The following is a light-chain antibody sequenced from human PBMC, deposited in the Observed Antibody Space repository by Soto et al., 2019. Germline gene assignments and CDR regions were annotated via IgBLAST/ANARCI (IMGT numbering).Light chain of an antibody. V-gene: IGKV3-11*01. CDR3: QQRGKWPST. CDR2: DAS. CDR1: QSLHARY. J-gene: IGKJ2*02. Sequence: EVVMTQSPGTLSLSPGERATLSCRASQSLHARYLAWYQQKLGQAPRLLIYDASTRATGVGARFTGSGSATDFSLTITSLEPEDFAVYYCQQRGKWPSTFGPGTKVDIK.